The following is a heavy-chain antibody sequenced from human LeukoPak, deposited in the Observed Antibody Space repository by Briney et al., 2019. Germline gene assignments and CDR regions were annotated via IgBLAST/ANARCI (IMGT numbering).Heavy chain of an antibody. Sequence: GGSLRLSCAASGFTFSSYNMKWVRQAPGKGLEWVSSISTSSSFIYYADSVKGRFTISRDNAKNSLYLQMNSLRAEDTAVYYCARDRDWNSGFDYWGQGTLVTVSS. V-gene: IGHV3-21*01. D-gene: IGHD1-7*01. CDR1: GFTFSSYN. CDR3: ARDRDWNSGFDY. J-gene: IGHJ4*02. CDR2: ISTSSSFI.